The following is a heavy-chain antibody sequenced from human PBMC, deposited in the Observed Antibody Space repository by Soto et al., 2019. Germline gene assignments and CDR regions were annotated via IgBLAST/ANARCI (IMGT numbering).Heavy chain of an antibody. J-gene: IGHJ4*02. CDR1: GGTFSSYT. D-gene: IGHD6-13*01. CDR3: ARTPSLIAAAGTSRADLDY. V-gene: IGHV1-69*02. CDR2: IIPILGIA. Sequence: SVKVSCKASGGTFSSYTISWVRQAPGQGLEWMGRIIPILGIANYAQKFQGRVTITADKSTSTAYMELSSLRSEDTAVYYCARTPSLIAAAGTSRADLDYWGQGTLVTSPQ.